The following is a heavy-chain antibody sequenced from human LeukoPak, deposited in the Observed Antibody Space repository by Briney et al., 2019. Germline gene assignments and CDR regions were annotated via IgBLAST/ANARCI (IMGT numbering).Heavy chain of an antibody. CDR1: GLSFSNYD. CDR2: IGKKVHGETT. J-gene: IGHJ5*02. Sequence: GGSLRLSCTGSGLSFSNYDVNWLRQAPGKGLEWLGFIGKKVHGETTEYAASVRGRFTISKDDSKNIAYLQMNNLKIEDTAVYFCSTPILTYSDTGDYYSWFGPWGQGTLVAVSS. D-gene: IGHD3-22*01. CDR3: STPILTYSDTGDYYSWFGP. V-gene: IGHV3-49*03.